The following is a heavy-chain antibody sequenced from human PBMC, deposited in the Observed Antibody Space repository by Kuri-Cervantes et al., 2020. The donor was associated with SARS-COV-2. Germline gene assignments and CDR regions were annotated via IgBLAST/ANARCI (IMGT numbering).Heavy chain of an antibody. V-gene: IGHV4-34*01. Sequence: SETLSLTCAVYGGSFSGYYWSWIRQPPGKGLEWIGEINHSGGTNYNPSLKSRVTISVDTSKNQFSLKLSSVTAADTAVYYCARGGPHYDILTGYYKNAFDIWGQGTMVTVSS. CDR1: GGSFSGYY. J-gene: IGHJ3*02. CDR3: ARGGPHYDILTGYYKNAFDI. D-gene: IGHD3-9*01. CDR2: INHSGGT.